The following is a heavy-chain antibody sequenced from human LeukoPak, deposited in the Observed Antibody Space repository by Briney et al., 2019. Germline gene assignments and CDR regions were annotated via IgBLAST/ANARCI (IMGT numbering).Heavy chain of an antibody. D-gene: IGHD2-15*01. Sequence: GGSLRLSCAASGFTFSGSGMSWVRQAPGKGLEWISSSGGSDGSTYYADSLKGRFTISRDNSKNTLYLQMNNLRAEDTAVYYWAKGGCRGTCNPLAYWGQGALVTVSP. CDR1: GFTFSGSG. CDR3: AKGGCRGTCNPLAY. J-gene: IGHJ4*02. CDR2: SGGSDGST. V-gene: IGHV3-23*01.